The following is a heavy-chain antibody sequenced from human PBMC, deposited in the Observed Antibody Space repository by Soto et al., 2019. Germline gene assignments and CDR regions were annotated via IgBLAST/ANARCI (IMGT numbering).Heavy chain of an antibody. J-gene: IGHJ5*02. CDR2: IFYSGTT. Sequence: QVQLQESGPGLVKPSQTLSLTCTVSGGSISRGGYYWNWIRQHPGKGLEWIGYIFYSGTTYYNPSLKGRVTISVDTSKNQFSLKLSSVTAADTAVYYCARSVDPWGQGTLVTVSS. CDR1: GGSISRGGYY. V-gene: IGHV4-31*03. CDR3: ARSVDP.